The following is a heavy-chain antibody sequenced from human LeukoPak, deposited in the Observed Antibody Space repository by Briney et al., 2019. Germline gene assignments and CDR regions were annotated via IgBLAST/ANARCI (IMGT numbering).Heavy chain of an antibody. CDR3: ARDRHYYDSSGYYAGFDY. J-gene: IGHJ4*02. CDR2: IYYSGST. D-gene: IGHD3-22*01. CDR1: GGSISSYY. Sequence: NPSETLSLTCTASGGSISSYYWSWIRQPPGKGLEWIGYIYYSGSTNYNPSLKSRVTISVDTSKNQFSLKLSSVTAADTAVYYCARDRHYYDSSGYYAGFDYWGQGTLVTVSS. V-gene: IGHV4-59*01.